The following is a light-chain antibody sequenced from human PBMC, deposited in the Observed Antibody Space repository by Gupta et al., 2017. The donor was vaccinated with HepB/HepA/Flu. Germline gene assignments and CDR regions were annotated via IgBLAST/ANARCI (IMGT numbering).Light chain of an antibody. CDR3: QAWDSSTAV. V-gene: IGLV3-1*01. CDR2: QDS. CDR1: KLGEKY. Sequence: SYELTQPPSVSVSPGQTASITCSGDKLGEKYACWYQQKQGQSPVLVIYQDSKGPSGIPERFSGSNSGNTATLTISGTQAMDEADYYCQAWDSSTAVFGGGTKLTVL. J-gene: IGLJ2*01.